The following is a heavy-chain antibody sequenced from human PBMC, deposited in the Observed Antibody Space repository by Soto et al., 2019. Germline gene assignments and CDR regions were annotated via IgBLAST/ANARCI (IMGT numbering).Heavy chain of an antibody. CDR3: AKGGRQWLVTSDFNY. CDR2: VSHDGRNT. D-gene: IGHD6-19*01. V-gene: IGHV3-30*18. J-gene: IGHJ4*02. CDR1: GFTFSDYA. Sequence: VQLVESGGGVVQPGRSLRLSCAASGFTFSDYAMHWVRQAPGKGLEWVAVVSHDGRNTHYADSVKGRFTISRYSSKKTVSLEMTSLRAEDTAVYYCAKGGRQWLVTSDFNYWGQGALVTVSS.